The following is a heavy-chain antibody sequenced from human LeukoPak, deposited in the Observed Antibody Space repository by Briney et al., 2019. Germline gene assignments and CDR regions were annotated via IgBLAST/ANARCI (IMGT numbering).Heavy chain of an antibody. CDR3: ARHSSDWFYFDS. Sequence: SETLSLSCSVSGGSISDYHWSWVRQPPGKTLEWIGYVYYNGNTKYSPSLKSRVTMSVDSSKNQFSLKLTSVTAADTAIYYCARHSSDWFYFDSWGRGTLVTVSS. J-gene: IGHJ4*02. CDR2: VYYNGNT. D-gene: IGHD3-9*01. CDR1: GGSISDYH. V-gene: IGHV4-59*01.